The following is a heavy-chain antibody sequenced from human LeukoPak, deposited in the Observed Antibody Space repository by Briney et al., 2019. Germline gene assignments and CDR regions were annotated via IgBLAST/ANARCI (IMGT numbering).Heavy chain of an antibody. Sequence: GGSLGLSCAASGFSFSNYAMDWVRQAPGKGLEWVSTIGASVSNTNYADSVKGRFTISRDNSKNTLSLQMSSLKVEDTAVYYCARRSGGTCDYWGQGTLVTVSS. V-gene: IGHV3-23*01. CDR3: ARRSGGTCDY. J-gene: IGHJ4*02. D-gene: IGHD1-1*01. CDR1: GFSFSNYA. CDR2: IGASVSNT.